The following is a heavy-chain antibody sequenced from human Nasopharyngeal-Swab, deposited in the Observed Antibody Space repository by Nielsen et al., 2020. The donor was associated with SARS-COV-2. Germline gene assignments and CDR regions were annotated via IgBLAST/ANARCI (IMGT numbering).Heavy chain of an antibody. V-gene: IGHV3-33*01. CDR2: IWYDGSNK. D-gene: IGHD3-16*02. Sequence: IRQPPGKGLEWVAVIWYDGSNKYYADSVKGRFTISRDNSKNTLYLQMNSLRAEDTAVYYCARDRITFGGVIVKGDAFDIWGQGTMVTVSS. CDR3: ARDRITFGGVIVKGDAFDI. J-gene: IGHJ3*02.